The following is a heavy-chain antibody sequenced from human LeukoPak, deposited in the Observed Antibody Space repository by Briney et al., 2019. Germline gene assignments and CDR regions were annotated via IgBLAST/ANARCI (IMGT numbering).Heavy chain of an antibody. V-gene: IGHV4-38-2*02. Sequence: SETLSLTCSGSNYSISNSLYWGWLRQPPGKGLEWIGSIYRSGSTFYNPSLKSRVTISLDTSKNQFSLKLSSVTAADAAVYFCARGTYGYYMDVWGKGTTVTVSS. CDR1: NYSISNSLY. CDR3: ARGTYGYYMDV. J-gene: IGHJ6*03. D-gene: IGHD4-17*01. CDR2: IYRSGST.